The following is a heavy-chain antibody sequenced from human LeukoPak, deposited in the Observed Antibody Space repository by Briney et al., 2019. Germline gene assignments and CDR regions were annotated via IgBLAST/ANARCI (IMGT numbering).Heavy chain of an antibody. J-gene: IGHJ6*02. CDR2: IKQDGSEK. V-gene: IGHV3-7*01. D-gene: IGHD5-18*01. CDR3: ARYSYTMGGYYYYYYGMDV. CDR1: GLTFSSYW. Sequence: PGGSLRLSCAASGLTFSSYWMSWVRQAPGKGLEWVANIKQDGSEKYYVDSVKGRFTISRDNAKNSLYLQTNSLRAEDTAVYYCARYSYTMGGYYYYYYGMDVWGQGTTVTVSS.